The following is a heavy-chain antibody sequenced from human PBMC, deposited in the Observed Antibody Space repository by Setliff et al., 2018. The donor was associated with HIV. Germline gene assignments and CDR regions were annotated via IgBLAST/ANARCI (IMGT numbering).Heavy chain of an antibody. Sequence: ASVKVSCKASGYTFTGYYMHWVRQAPGQGLEWMGWINPNNGGTNYAQKFQGRVTMTRDTSTSTAYMELSRLRSDDTAVYYCARDYYDSSGYYRPPFDFWGQGTLVTVSS. CDR1: GYTFTGYY. J-gene: IGHJ5*01. CDR3: ARDYYDSSGYYRPPFDF. V-gene: IGHV1-2*02. D-gene: IGHD3-22*01. CDR2: INPNNGGT.